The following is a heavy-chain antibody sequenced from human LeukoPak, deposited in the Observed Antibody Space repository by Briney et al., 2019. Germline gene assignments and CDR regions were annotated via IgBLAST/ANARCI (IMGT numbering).Heavy chain of an antibody. CDR3: ARDSCSGGSCFDGMDV. J-gene: IGHJ6*02. D-gene: IGHD2-15*01. CDR2: ISYDGSNK. CDR1: GFTFSSYA. Sequence: GRSLRLSCAASGFTFSSYAMHWVRQAPGKGLEWVAVISYDGSNKYYADSVKGRFTISRDNSKNTLYLQMNSLRAEDTAVYYCARDSCSGGSCFDGMDVWGQGTTVTVSS. V-gene: IGHV3-30-3*01.